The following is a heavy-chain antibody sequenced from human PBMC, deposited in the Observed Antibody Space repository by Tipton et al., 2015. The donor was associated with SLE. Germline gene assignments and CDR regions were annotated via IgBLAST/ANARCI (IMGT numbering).Heavy chain of an antibody. CDR2: ISGSGNAI. CDR3: VRSWWSQWLDYDL. J-gene: IGHJ5*02. D-gene: IGHD2-8*02. CDR1: GFSFSGYE. V-gene: IGHV3-48*03. Sequence: SLRISCAASGFSFSGYEMNWVRQVPGRGLEWVAFISGSGNAIYYTDSVKGRFIISRDNAKNSLHLQMNGLRDEDTAVYYCVRSWWSQWLDYDLWGQGTLAAVSS.